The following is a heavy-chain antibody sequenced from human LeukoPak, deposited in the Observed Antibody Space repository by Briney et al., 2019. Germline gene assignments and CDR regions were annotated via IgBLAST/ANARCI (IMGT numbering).Heavy chain of an antibody. Sequence: SETLSLTCIVSGGSISSISSNNYPWGGIRQPPGKGLEWIGSIYYSGSTYYNPSLKSRVTISVDTSKNQFSLKLSSVTAADTALYYCAREMGVVTAHGIDVWGQGTTVTVSS. CDR1: GGSISSISSNNYP. D-gene: IGHD4-23*01. V-gene: IGHV4-39*02. CDR3: AREMGVVTAHGIDV. J-gene: IGHJ6*02. CDR2: IYYSGST.